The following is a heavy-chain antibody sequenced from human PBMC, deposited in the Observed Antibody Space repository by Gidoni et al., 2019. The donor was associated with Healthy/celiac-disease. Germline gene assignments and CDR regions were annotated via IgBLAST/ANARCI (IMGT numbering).Heavy chain of an antibody. J-gene: IGHJ4*02. Sequence: WVSGISWNSGSIGYADSVKGRFTISRDNAKNSLYLQMNSLRAEDTALYYCAKDHTYYYDSSGYPDYWGQGTLVTVSS. CDR3: AKDHTYYYDSSGYPDY. V-gene: IGHV3-9*01. CDR2: ISWNSGSI. D-gene: IGHD3-22*01.